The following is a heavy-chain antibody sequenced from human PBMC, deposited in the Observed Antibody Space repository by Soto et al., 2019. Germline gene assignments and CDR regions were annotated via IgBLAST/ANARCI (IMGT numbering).Heavy chain of an antibody. Sequence: XTLSLTCFVSGASITSRSYYWGWIRQPPGKGREWICTISYGGRTDYDPSLKSRATIFVDTSRNQFSLNLTSVTAAETAVYYCARLAMRWLAGDSDSWGQGTLLTVSP. CDR3: ARLAMRWLAGDSDS. CDR1: GASITSRSYY. D-gene: IGHD6-19*01. J-gene: IGHJ4*02. CDR2: ISYGGRT. V-gene: IGHV4-39*01.